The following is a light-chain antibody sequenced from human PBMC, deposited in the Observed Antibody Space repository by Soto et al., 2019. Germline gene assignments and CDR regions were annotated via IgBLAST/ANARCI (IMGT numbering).Light chain of an antibody. CDR3: QQYNGWPRT. J-gene: IGKJ1*01. Sequence: DIQLTQSPSFLSASVGDRVTIACRASQGISSYLAWYQQKPGKAPKLLIYAASTLQSGVPSRFSGSGSGTEFTLTISSLQSEDFAFFYCQQYNGWPRTFGQGTKVDIK. V-gene: IGKV1-9*01. CDR2: AAS. CDR1: QGISSY.